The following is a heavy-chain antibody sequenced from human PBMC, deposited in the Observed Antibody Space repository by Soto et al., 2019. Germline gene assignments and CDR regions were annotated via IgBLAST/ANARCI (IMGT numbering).Heavy chain of an antibody. V-gene: IGHV1-69*13. CDR1: GVTFNRQY. D-gene: IGHD5-12*01. J-gene: IGHJ4*02. Sequence: SVKVSCKASGVTFNRQYMRWWRQAPGQGLEWMGGIIPMFGTPHYAEKFQDRVTITADESTGAAYVEWSSRTAEETAVYYWATSAGIDGYSFDYWGPGTLVTVSS. CDR3: ATSAGIDGYSFDY. CDR2: IIPMFGTP.